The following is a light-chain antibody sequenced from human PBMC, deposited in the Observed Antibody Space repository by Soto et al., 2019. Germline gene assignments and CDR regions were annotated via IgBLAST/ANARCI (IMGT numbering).Light chain of an antibody. CDR3: SSYTGSSTLGEM. CDR1: SRDVGGYNY. J-gene: IGLJ3*02. Sequence: QSALTQPASVSGSPVQSITISCTGTSRDVGGYNYVSWYQQHPGKAPKVMIYEVNNRPSGVSDRFSGSKSGNTASLTISGLQAEDEAVYFCSSYTGSSTLGEMFGGGTKLTVL. CDR2: EVN. V-gene: IGLV2-14*01.